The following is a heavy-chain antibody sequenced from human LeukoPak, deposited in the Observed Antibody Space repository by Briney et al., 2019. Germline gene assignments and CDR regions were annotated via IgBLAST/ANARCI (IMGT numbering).Heavy chain of an antibody. Sequence: SETLSLTCTVSGYSISSGYYWGWIRQPPGKGLEWIGSIYHSGSTYYNPSLKSRVTISVDTSKNQFSLKLSSVTAADTAVYYCALGVPAAHPGVRAFDIWGQGTMVTVSS. D-gene: IGHD2-2*01. CDR1: GYSISSGYY. V-gene: IGHV4-38-2*02. CDR2: IYHSGST. J-gene: IGHJ3*02. CDR3: ALGVPAAHPGVRAFDI.